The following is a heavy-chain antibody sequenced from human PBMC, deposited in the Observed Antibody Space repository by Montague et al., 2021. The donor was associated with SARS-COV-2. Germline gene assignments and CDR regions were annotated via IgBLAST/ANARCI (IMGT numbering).Heavy chain of an antibody. CDR2: IHQSESGXT. V-gene: IGHV4-4*02. J-gene: IGHJ6*02. CDR3: GGTWVYFSPVDV. D-gene: IGHD3-3*01. CDR1: GGSISSREW. Sequence: SETLSLTRALSGGSISSREWWSWVRQPPGKGLEWIGEIHQSESGXTNXNPSLKGRVTISIDQSKNYFSLNLTSMTAADTAVYYCGGTWVYFSPVDVWGQGTTVIVSS.